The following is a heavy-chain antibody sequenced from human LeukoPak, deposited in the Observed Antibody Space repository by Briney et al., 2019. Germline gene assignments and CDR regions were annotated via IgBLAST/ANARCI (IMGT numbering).Heavy chain of an antibody. CDR1: GFTFSSYE. V-gene: IGHV3-48*03. CDR3: ATTQWDSSGWYDY. J-gene: IGHJ4*02. D-gene: IGHD6-19*01. Sequence: GGSLRLSCAASGFTFSSYEMNWVRQAPGKGLEWVSYISSSGSTIYYADSVKGRFTISRDNSKNTLYLQMNSLRAEDTAVYYCATTQWDSSGWYDYWGQGTLVTVSS. CDR2: ISSSGSTI.